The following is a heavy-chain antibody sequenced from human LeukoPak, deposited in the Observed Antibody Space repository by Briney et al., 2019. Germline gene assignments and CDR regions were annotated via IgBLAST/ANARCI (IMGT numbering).Heavy chain of an antibody. D-gene: IGHD3-16*01. CDR1: GFTVSSNY. V-gene: IGHV3-23*01. CDR2: ISGSGGST. Sequence: GGSLRLSCAASGFTVSSNYMSWVRQAPGKGLEWVSAISGSGGSTYYADSVKGRFTISRDNSKNTLYLQTNSLRAEDTAVYYCAKLGDGTEHWGQGTLVTVSS. J-gene: IGHJ1*01. CDR3: AKLGDGTEH.